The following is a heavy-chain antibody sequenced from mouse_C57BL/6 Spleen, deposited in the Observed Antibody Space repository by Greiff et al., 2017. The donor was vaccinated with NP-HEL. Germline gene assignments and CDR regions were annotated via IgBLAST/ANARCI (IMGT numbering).Heavy chain of an antibody. D-gene: IGHD2-4*01. CDR1: GYTFTSYW. V-gene: IGHV1-64*01. CDR2: IHPNSGST. CDR3: GRGDDDEEAWFAY. J-gene: IGHJ3*01. Sequence: VQLQQSGAELVKPGASVKLSCKASGYTFTSYWMHWVKQRPGQGLEWIGMIHPNSGSTNYNEKFKSKATLTVDKSSSTAYMQLRSLTTEDSAVYDGGRGDDDEEAWFAYWGQGTLVTVSA.